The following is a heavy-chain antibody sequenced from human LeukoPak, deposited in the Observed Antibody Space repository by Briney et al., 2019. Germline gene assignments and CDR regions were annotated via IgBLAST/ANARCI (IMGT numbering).Heavy chain of an antibody. CDR3: AKGRDYYGSGRFYFDY. J-gene: IGHJ4*02. CDR2: ISSSGSTI. V-gene: IGHV3-48*03. CDR1: GFTFSSYE. Sequence: PGGSLRLSCAASGFTFSSYEMNWVRQDPGKGLERVSYISSSGSTIYYADSVKGRFTISRDNSKNTLYLQMNSLRAEDTAVYYCAKGRDYYGSGRFYFDYWGQGTLVTVSS. D-gene: IGHD3-10*01.